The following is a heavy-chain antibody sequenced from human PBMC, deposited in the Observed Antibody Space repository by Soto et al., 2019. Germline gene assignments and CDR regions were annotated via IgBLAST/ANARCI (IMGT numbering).Heavy chain of an antibody. J-gene: IGHJ3*02. CDR2: IGTAGDT. D-gene: IGHD3-9*01. CDR1: GFTFSSYD. V-gene: IGHV3-13*01. CDR3: ARGAAYDILTGYYSGAFDI. Sequence: EVQLVESGGGLVQPGGSLRLSCAASGFTFSSYDMHWVRQATGKGLEWVSAIGTAGDTYYPGSVKGRFTISRENAKNSLYLQMNSLRAGDTAVYYYARGAAYDILTGYYSGAFDIWGQGTMVTVSS.